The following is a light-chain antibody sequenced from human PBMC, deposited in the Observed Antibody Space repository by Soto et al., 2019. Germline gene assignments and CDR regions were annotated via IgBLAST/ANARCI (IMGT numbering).Light chain of an antibody. Sequence: DIVMTQSPDSLAVSLGERATINCKSSQSVLYNSDNKNYLAWYQEKPGQPPKLLIYWASTRDSGVPDRFSGSGSGADFTLTISSLQAEDEAVDYCQQYYTTLTFGGGTKVEIK. CDR3: QQYYTTLT. V-gene: IGKV4-1*01. CDR1: QSVLYNSDNKNY. J-gene: IGKJ4*01. CDR2: WAS.